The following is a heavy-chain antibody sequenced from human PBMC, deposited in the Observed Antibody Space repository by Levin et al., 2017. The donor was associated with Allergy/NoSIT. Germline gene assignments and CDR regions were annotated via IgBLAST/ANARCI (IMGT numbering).Heavy chain of an antibody. CDR2: MNPNSGNT. V-gene: IGHV1-8*01. Sequence: ASVKVSCKASGYTFTSYDINWVRQATGQGLEWMGWMNPNSGNTGYAQKFQGRVTMTRNTSISTAYMELSSLRSEDTAVYYCARGILPLYYDILTGRFDPWGQGTLVTVSS. CDR1: GYTFTSYD. D-gene: IGHD3-9*01. CDR3: ARGILPLYYDILTGRFDP. J-gene: IGHJ5*02.